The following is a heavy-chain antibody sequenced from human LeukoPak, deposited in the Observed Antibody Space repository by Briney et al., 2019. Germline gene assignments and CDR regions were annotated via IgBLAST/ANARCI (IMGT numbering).Heavy chain of an antibody. CDR3: ARINSRSYYYYYYGMDV. J-gene: IGHJ6*02. D-gene: IGHD1-26*01. V-gene: IGHV1-8*01. CDR2: MNPNSGNT. Sequence: ASVKVSCKASGYTFTSYDINWVRQATGQGLEWMGWMNPNSGNTGYAQKFQGRVTMTRNTSISTAYMELSSLRSEDTAVYYCARINSRSYYYYYYGMDVWGQGTTVTVSS. CDR1: GYTFTSYD.